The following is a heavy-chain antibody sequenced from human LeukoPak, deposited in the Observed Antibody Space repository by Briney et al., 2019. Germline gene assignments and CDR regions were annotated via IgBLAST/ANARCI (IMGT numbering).Heavy chain of an antibody. CDR3: ARDRSSSWYNWFDP. CDR2: IYTSGST. Sequence: PSETLSLTCTVSGGSISSYYWSWIRQPAGKGLEWIGRIYTSGSTNYNPSLKSRVTISVDTSKNQFSLKLSSVTAADTAVYYCARDRSSSWYNWFDPWGQGTLVTVSS. D-gene: IGHD6-13*01. CDR1: GGSISSYY. J-gene: IGHJ5*02. V-gene: IGHV4-4*07.